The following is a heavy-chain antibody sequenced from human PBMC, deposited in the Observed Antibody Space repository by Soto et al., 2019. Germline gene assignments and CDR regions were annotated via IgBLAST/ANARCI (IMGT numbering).Heavy chain of an antibody. Sequence: EVQLVESGGGLVQPGGSLKLSCAASGFTFSGSAMHWVRQASGKGLEWVGRIRSKANSYATAYAASVKGRFTISRDDSKNTAYLQMNSLKTEDTAVYYCTRPGIAVAGSDYWGQGTLVTVSS. CDR2: IRSKANSYAT. D-gene: IGHD6-19*01. J-gene: IGHJ4*02. V-gene: IGHV3-73*01. CDR3: TRPGIAVAGSDY. CDR1: GFTFSGSA.